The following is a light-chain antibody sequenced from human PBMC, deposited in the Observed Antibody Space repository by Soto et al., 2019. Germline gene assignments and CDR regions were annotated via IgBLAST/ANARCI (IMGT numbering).Light chain of an antibody. CDR3: QQYNKWPLT. CDR1: QSVNNN. V-gene: IGKV3-15*01. J-gene: IGKJ3*01. CDR2: SAS. Sequence: EIAMTQPPVTLSVSPGERATLSRTASQSVNNNVAWYQQKPGHTPRLLIYSASIGATGTPARFSGGGSGSDFTLTISSLQSEDFAVYYCQQYNKWPLTFGPGTKVDIK.